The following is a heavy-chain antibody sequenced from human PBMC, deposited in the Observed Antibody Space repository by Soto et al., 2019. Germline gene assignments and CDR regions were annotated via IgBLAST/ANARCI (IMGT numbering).Heavy chain of an antibody. CDR2: ISWNSGSI. CDR3: AKDIDLGSLVVPAAGAFDI. CDR1: GFTFDDYA. Sequence: PGGSLRLSCAASGFTFDDYAMHWVRQAPGKGLEWVSGISWNSGSIGYADSVKGRFTISRDNAKNSLYLQMNSLRAEDTALYYCAKDIDLGSLVVPAAGAFDIWGQGTMVTVSS. V-gene: IGHV3-9*01. J-gene: IGHJ3*02. D-gene: IGHD2-2*01.